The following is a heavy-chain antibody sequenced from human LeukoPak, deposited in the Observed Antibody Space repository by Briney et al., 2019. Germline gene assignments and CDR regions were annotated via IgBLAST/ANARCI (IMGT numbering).Heavy chain of an antibody. CDR2: ISWNSGSI. D-gene: IGHD3-10*01. CDR1: GFTFDDYA. J-gene: IGHJ4*02. V-gene: IGHV3-9*01. Sequence: GGSLRLSCAASGFTFDDYAMHWVRHAPGKGLEWVSGISWNSGSIVYADSVKGRFTISRDNAKNSLYMQMNSLRAEDTALYYCAKAGKLRFGELLGNYFDYWGQGTLVTVSS. CDR3: AKAGKLRFGELLGNYFDY.